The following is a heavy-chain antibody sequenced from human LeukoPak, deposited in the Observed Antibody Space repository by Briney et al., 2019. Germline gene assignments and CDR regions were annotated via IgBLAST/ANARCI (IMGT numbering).Heavy chain of an antibody. Sequence: SETLSLTCTASGGSISSGGYYWTWIRQHPGKGLEWIGYIYYSGSTYYNPSLKSRLTISVDTSKNQFSLKLSSVTAADTAVYYCARDTVWFGELRGAFDIWGRGTMVTVSS. CDR2: IYYSGST. V-gene: IGHV4-31*03. CDR3: ARDTVWFGELRGAFDI. D-gene: IGHD3-10*01. CDR1: GGSISSGGYY. J-gene: IGHJ3*02.